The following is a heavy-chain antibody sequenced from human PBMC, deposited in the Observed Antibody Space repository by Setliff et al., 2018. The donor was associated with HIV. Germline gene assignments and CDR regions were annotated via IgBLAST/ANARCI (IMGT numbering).Heavy chain of an antibody. CDR1: GYSVSSGYY. V-gene: IGHV4-38-2*01. J-gene: IGHJ4*02. CDR2: FYHSGST. CDR3: VSGPLSGYGYYFDY. D-gene: IGHD3-3*01. Sequence: PSETLSLTCAVSGYSVSSGYYWGWIRQPPGKGLEWIGSFYHSGSTFYNPSLKSRATISLDTSKNQFSLKLRSVTAADTAVYYCVSGPLSGYGYYFDYWGQGALVTVSS.